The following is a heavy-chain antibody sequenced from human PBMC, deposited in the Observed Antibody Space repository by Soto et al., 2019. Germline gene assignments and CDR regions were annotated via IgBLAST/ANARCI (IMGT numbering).Heavy chain of an antibody. CDR2: ISYDGSNK. D-gene: IGHD3-10*01. CDR3: ASVSRGVVGRGAFDL. CDR1: GFTFSTYA. V-gene: IGHV3-30-3*01. J-gene: IGHJ3*01. Sequence: QVNLVESGGGVVQPGRSLRLSCAASGFTFSTYALHWVRQAPGEGLEWVALISYDGSNKNYTDSVKGRFTVSRDTSKRTLYLQMNSLRAEDTAVYYCASVSRGVVGRGAFDLWGQGTTVTVSS.